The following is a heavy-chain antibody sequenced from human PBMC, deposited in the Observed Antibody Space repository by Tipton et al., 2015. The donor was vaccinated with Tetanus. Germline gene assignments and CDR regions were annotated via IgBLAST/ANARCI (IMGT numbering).Heavy chain of an antibody. Sequence: TLSLTCTVSGGSISSYYWSWIRQPAGKGLEWIGRIYTSGSTNYNPSLKSRVTMSVDTPKNQFSMKLSSVTAADTAVYYCARDGPLGDYVFDYWGQGTLVTVSS. CDR3: ARDGPLGDYVFDY. V-gene: IGHV4-4*07. D-gene: IGHD4-17*01. J-gene: IGHJ4*02. CDR2: IYTSGST. CDR1: GGSISSYY.